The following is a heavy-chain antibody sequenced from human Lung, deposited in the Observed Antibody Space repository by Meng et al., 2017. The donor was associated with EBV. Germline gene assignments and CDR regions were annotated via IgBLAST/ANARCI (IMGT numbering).Heavy chain of an antibody. Sequence: HVQLVRSWSEFQQPGASVTVSCKASGYTFINYAMNWVRPALGQGLEWMGWINTNTGNPTYAQGFTRRFVLSLDTSFRTAYLQISSLKAEDTAVYYCARVAPSGYRYFDYWGQGTLVTVSS. V-gene: IGHV7-4-1*02. J-gene: IGHJ4*02. CDR2: INTNTGNP. D-gene: IGHD3-3*01. CDR1: GYTFINYA. CDR3: ARVAPSGYRYFDY.